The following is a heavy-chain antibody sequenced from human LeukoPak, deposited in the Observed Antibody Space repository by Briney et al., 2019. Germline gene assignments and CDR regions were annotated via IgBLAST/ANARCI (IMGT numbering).Heavy chain of an antibody. CDR2: ISYDGSNK. D-gene: IGHD2-2*01. CDR3: ASDQMYCSSTSCHPGPFDY. Sequence: PGGSLRLSCAASGFTFSSYAMHWVRQAPGKGLEWVAVISYDGSNKYYADSVKGRFTISRDNSKNTLYLQMNSLRAEDTAVYYCASDQMYCSSTSCHPGPFDYWGQGTLVTVSS. V-gene: IGHV3-30-3*01. J-gene: IGHJ4*02. CDR1: GFTFSSYA.